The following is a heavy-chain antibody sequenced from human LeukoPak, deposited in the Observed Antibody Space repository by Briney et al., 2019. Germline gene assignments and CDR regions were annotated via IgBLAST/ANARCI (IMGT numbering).Heavy chain of an antibody. J-gene: IGHJ4*02. V-gene: IGHV4-34*01. CDR3: ARGLRALENSGCGIYYFDY. CDR2: INHSGST. Sequence: PSETLSLTCAVYGGSFSGYYWSWIRQPPGKGLEWIGEINHSGSTNYNPSLKSRVTISVDTSKNQFSLKLSSVTAADTAVYYCARGLRALENSGCGIYYFDYWGQGTLVTVSS. CDR1: GGSFSGYY. D-gene: IGHD5-12*01.